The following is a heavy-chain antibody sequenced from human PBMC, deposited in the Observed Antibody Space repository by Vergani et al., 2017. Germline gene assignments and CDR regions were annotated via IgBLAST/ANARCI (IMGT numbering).Heavy chain of an antibody. CDR3: ARAGVVGSGYYYYYMDV. D-gene: IGHD3-22*01. Sequence: QVQLVQSGAEVKRPGASVKVSCKASGNRFTAYSMHWVREAPGQGLEWMGRINLNNGDTQYAQKFQGRVTMTRDTSISTAYMELSRLRSDDTAVYYCARAGVVGSGYYYYYMDVWGKGTTVTVSS. CDR2: INLNNGDT. V-gene: IGHV1-2*06. CDR1: GNRFTAYS. J-gene: IGHJ6*03.